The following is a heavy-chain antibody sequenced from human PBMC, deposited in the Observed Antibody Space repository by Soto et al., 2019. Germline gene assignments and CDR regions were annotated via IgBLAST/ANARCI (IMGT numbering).Heavy chain of an antibody. CDR1: GFTFSSYG. V-gene: IGHV3-33*01. CDR2: IWYDGSDK. D-gene: IGHD2-21*02. J-gene: IGHJ2*01. Sequence: QVQLVESGGGVVQPGRSLRLSCAASGFTFSSYGRHWVRQAPGKGLGWVAVIWYDGSDKYYADSVKGRFTISRDNSKNVLYLQMNSLRAEDTAVYYCARQGMAVVTSTHPIWYFDLWGRGTLVTVSS. CDR3: ARQGMAVVTSTHPIWYFDL.